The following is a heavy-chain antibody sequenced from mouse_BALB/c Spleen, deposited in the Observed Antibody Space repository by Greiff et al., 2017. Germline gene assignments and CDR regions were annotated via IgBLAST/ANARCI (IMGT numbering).Heavy chain of an antibody. V-gene: IGHV5-6-5*01. CDR1: GFTFSSYA. D-gene: IGHD2-13*01. J-gene: IGHJ3*01. CDR3: ARGRGDLAWFAY. Sequence: EVMLVESGGGLVKPGGSLKLSCAASGFTFSSYAMSWVRQTPEKRLEWVASISSGGSTYYPDSVKGRFTISRDNARNILYLQMSSLRSEDTAMYYCARGRGDLAWFAYWGQGTLVTVSA. CDR2: ISSGGST.